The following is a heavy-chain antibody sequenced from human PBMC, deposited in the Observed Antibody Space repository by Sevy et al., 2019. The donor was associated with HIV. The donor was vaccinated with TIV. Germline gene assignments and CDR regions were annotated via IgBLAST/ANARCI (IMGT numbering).Heavy chain of an antibody. J-gene: IGHJ4*02. D-gene: IGHD2-8*01. CDR1: GFSFSQYA. V-gene: IGHV3-30-3*01. CDR2: ISYDGTYK. Sequence: GGSLRLSCAVSGFSFSQYAFHWVRQAPGKGLEWVSLISYDGTYKYYADSVKGRFTISRDNSKNTLYLQMNSLRGNDTAVYYCSRVAVSYCTNDCYHRFDYWGPGALVTVSS. CDR3: SRVAVSYCTNDCYHRFDY.